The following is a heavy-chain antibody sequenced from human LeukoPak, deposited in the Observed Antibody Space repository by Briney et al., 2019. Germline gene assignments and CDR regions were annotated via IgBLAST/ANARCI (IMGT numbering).Heavy chain of an antibody. CDR2: IYPDDSDI. Sequence: GESLKISCKGSGYSFSSYWIGWVRQMPGKGLEWMGIIYPDDSDIRYSPSFQGQVTISADKFISTAYLQWSSLKASDTAMYYCARVGKYYYGSGSYRPHYFEYWGQGTLVTVSS. CDR1: GYSFSSYW. D-gene: IGHD3-10*01. CDR3: ARVGKYYYGSGSYRPHYFEY. V-gene: IGHV5-51*01. J-gene: IGHJ4*02.